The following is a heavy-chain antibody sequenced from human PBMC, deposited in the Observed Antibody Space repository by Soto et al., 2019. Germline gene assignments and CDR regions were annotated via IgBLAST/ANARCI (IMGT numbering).Heavy chain of an antibody. V-gene: IGHV3-23*01. CDR2: ITGSGDYT. D-gene: IGHD3-22*01. CDR3: AKARYYDSTGYLYYFDY. CDR1: GFTFSNYA. Sequence: GGSLRLSCAASGFTFSNYAMSWVRQSPGKGLEWVSSITGSGDYTYYADSVKGRFTISRDNSKNTLYLQMNSLRAEDTAVYYCAKARYYDSTGYLYYFDYWGQGTLVTVSS. J-gene: IGHJ4*02.